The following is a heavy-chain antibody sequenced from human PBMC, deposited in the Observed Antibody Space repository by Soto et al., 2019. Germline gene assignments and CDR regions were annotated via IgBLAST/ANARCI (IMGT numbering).Heavy chain of an antibody. J-gene: IGHJ6*02. V-gene: IGHV4-61*03. CDR2: VFSRGGT. D-gene: IGHD6-19*01. CDR3: ARMRPTGWHDYYFFGMDL. Sequence: WTWIRQPPGKGLEWISCVFSRGGTYYAPSLKSRVTLSLDTSKNHFSLRLTSMTTADTAVYYCARMRPTGWHDYYFFGMDLWGQGTTVTVSS.